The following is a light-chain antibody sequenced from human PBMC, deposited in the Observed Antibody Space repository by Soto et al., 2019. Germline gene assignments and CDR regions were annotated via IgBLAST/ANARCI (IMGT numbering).Light chain of an antibody. V-gene: IGKV1-12*01. J-gene: IGKJ3*01. CDR1: QDILSW. CDR3: QQANSFPIT. Sequence: DIQMTQSPSSVSASVGDRATITCWASQDILSWLAWYQQKPGEAPSLLIYASSNLQNGVPSRFSGSGSGTYFTLTISSLQPEDFATYYCQQANSFPITFGPGTRLDIK. CDR2: ASS.